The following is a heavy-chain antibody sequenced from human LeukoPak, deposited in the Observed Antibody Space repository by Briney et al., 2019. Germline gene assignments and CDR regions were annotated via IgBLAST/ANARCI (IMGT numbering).Heavy chain of an antibody. Sequence: SETLSLTCSVSGGSISSGGYSWSWIRQPPGKGLEWIGYIYYSGSTYYNPSLKSRVTISVDTSKNQFSLKLSSVTAADTAVYYCARDFGFGESYYFDYWGQGTLVTVSS. V-gene: IGHV4-30-4*07. CDR2: IYYSGST. J-gene: IGHJ4*02. CDR1: GGSISSGGYS. D-gene: IGHD3-10*01. CDR3: ARDFGFGESYYFDY.